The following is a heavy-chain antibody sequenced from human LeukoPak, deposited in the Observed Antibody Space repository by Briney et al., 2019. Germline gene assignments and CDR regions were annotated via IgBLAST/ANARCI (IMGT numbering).Heavy chain of an antibody. Sequence: GGSLRLSCAASGFTFRDYHMSWIRQAPGKGLEWVSAISGSGGSTYYADSVKGRFTISRDNSKNTLYLQMNSLRAEDPAVYYCAKETATSPVVVVAASSSKFDYWGQGTLVTVSS. V-gene: IGHV3-23*01. J-gene: IGHJ4*02. CDR1: GFTFRDYH. CDR2: ISGSGGST. CDR3: AKETATSPVVVVAASSSKFDY. D-gene: IGHD2-15*01.